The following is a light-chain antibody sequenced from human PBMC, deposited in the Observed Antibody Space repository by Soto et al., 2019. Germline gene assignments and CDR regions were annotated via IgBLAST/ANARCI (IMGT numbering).Light chain of an antibody. CDR1: SSDIGAGYD. J-gene: IGLJ3*02. Sequence: QSALTQPPPMSGAPGQRVTISCTGSSSDIGAGYDVHWYQQFPGTAPKLLIYSNINRPSGVPDRFSGSKSGTSASLAITGLQAEDEADYYCQSYDSSLGGSKGVFGGGTKLTVL. CDR3: QSYDSSLGGSKGV. V-gene: IGLV1-40*01. CDR2: SNI.